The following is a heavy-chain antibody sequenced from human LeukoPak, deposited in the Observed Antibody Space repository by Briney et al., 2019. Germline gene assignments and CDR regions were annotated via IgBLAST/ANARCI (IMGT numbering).Heavy chain of an antibody. D-gene: IGHD3-22*01. CDR2: IYSGGST. CDR1: GFTVSSNY. CDR3: ARDRPYYDKGDMDV. Sequence: PGGSLRLSCAASGFTVSSNYMSWVRQAPGKGLEWVSVIYSGGSTYYADSVRGRFTISRDSSTNTLYLQMSSLRADDTAVYFCARDRPYYDKGDMDVWGQGTMVTVSS. J-gene: IGHJ6*02. V-gene: IGHV3-53*01.